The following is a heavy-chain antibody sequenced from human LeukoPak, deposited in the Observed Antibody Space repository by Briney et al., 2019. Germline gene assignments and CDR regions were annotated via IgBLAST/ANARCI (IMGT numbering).Heavy chain of an antibody. CDR1: GGSISSSSYY. V-gene: IGHV4-39*07. CDR2: IYYSGST. J-gene: IGHJ5*02. Sequence: SETLSLTCTVSGGSISSSSYYWGWIRQPPGKELEWIESIYYSGSTYYNPSLKSRVTISVDTSKNQFSLKLSSETAADTAVYYCAREGATSSGINWFDPWGQGTLVTVSS. D-gene: IGHD3-22*01. CDR3: AREGATSSGINWFDP.